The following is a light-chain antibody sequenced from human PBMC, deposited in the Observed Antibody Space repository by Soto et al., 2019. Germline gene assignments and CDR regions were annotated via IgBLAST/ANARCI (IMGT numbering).Light chain of an antibody. CDR2: AAS. CDR1: QSISYY. V-gene: IGKV1-39*01. Sequence: DIQMTQSPSSLSASVGDRVSITCRASQSISYYLNWYQQKPGKAPNLLIYAASSLRSGVPSRFSGSAPGTVFTLTISSLQPEDFATYSCQQSYTTPRTFGQGTKVEI. CDR3: QQSYTTPRT. J-gene: IGKJ1*01.